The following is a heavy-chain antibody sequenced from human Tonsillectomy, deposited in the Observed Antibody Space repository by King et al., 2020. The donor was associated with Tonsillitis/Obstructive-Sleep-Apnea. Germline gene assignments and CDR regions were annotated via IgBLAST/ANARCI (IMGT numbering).Heavy chain of an antibody. CDR3: AKDLRRTQLERTAAFDI. J-gene: IGHJ3*02. Sequence: VQLVESGGGLVQPGGSLRLSCVVSGFSFSSYTMNWVRQAPGKGLEWVSSIIGSASTTYYVDSVKRRFTISSDNFKNTLFLQMNSLRAEDTAVYYCAKDLRRTQLERTAAFDIWGQGTMVTVSS. CDR1: GFSFSSYT. D-gene: IGHD1-1*01. CDR2: IIGSASTT. V-gene: IGHV3-23*04.